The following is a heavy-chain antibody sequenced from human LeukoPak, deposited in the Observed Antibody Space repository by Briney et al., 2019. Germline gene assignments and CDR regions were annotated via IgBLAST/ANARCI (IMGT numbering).Heavy chain of an antibody. CDR1: GGSFSGYY. V-gene: IGHV4-34*01. Sequence: SGTLSLTCAVYGGSFSGYYWSWIRQPPGKGLEWIGEINHSGSTNYNPSLKSRVTISVDTSKNQFSLKLSSVTAADTAVYYCARGFTPATYSSSWYPGYFDYWGQGTLVTVSS. J-gene: IGHJ4*02. D-gene: IGHD6-13*01. CDR2: INHSGST. CDR3: ARGFTPATYSSSWYPGYFDY.